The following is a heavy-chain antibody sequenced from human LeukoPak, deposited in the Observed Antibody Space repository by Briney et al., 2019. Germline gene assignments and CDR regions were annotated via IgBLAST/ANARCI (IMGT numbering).Heavy chain of an antibody. Sequence: SETLSLTCAVYGGSFSGYYWSWIRQPPGKGLEWIGEINHSGSTNYNPSLKSRVTISVDTSKNQFSLKLSSVTAADTAVYYCVRVGVAYYYGSGSYYNPSYYYGMDVWGKGTTVTVSS. D-gene: IGHD3-10*01. CDR2: INHSGST. V-gene: IGHV4-34*01. CDR1: GGSFSGYY. CDR3: VRVGVAYYYGSGSYYNPSYYYGMDV. J-gene: IGHJ6*04.